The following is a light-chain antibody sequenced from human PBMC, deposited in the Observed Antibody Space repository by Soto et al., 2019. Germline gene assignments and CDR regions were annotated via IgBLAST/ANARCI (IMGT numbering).Light chain of an antibody. J-gene: IGKJ1*01. CDR1: EKLGSNY. CDR3: QQFGNSVRT. Sequence: EVVLTQSPGTLSLSPGERATLSCRASEKLGSNYLAWYQQKPGQAPRVLIYATSNRATGIPDRFSGSGSGTDFTLTISRVEPEDFALYYCQQFGNSVRTFGQGTKVEIK. V-gene: IGKV3-20*01. CDR2: ATS.